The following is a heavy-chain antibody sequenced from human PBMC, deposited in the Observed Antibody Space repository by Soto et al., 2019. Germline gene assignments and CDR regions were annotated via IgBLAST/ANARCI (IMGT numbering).Heavy chain of an antibody. CDR3: ARHPRDIAVDTNNWFDP. Sequence: PSETLSLTCTVSGGSISSSSYYWGWIRQPPGKGLEWIGSIYYSGSTYYNPSLKSRVTISVDTSKNQFSLKLSSVTAADTAVYYCARHPRDIAVDTNNWFDPWGQGTLVTVSS. CDR2: IYYSGST. J-gene: IGHJ5*02. CDR1: GGSISSSSYY. D-gene: IGHD6-19*01. V-gene: IGHV4-39*01.